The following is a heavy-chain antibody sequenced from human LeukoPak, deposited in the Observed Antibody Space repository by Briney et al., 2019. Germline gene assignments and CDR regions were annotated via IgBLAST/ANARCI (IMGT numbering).Heavy chain of an antibody. V-gene: IGHV3-53*01. J-gene: IGHJ4*02. D-gene: IGHD2-2*01. Sequence: GVSLRLSCAASGFTVSSNYMSWVPQAPGKGLEWGSVLYSVGTTYYTDSVKGRFTISRDNSRNTLYLQMPSLRAEDTAVYYCARGNSGHCSGATCYALDYWGQGTLVTVSS. CDR2: LYSVGTT. CDR1: GFTVSSNY. CDR3: ARGNSGHCSGATCYALDY.